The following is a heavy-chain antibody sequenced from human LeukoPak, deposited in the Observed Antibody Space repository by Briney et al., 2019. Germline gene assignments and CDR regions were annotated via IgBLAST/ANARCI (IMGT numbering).Heavy chain of an antibody. CDR1: GGSICSYY. CDR3: AREMNLGYCSGGSCYNWFDP. J-gene: IGHJ5*02. V-gene: IGHV4-59*01. Sequence: PSVTLSLTCTVSGGSICSYYWSWIRQPPGKGLEWYGYIYYSESTNYNPSLKSRVTISVDTSKNQFSLKLSSVTAADTAVYYCAREMNLGYCSGGSCYNWFDPWGQGTLVTVSS. D-gene: IGHD2-15*01. CDR2: IYYSEST.